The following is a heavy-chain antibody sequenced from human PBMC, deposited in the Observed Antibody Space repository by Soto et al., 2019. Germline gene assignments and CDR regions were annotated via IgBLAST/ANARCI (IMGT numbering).Heavy chain of an antibody. CDR2: IDPSDSYI. J-gene: IGHJ6*02. V-gene: IGHV5-10-1*01. CDR1: GYSFTNYW. Sequence: GESLKISCKGSGYSFTNYWITWVRQMPGKGLEWMGRIDPSDSYINYSPSFQGHVTISAAKSINTAYLQWSSLKASDTAMYYCARLMVPYYYYGMDVWDQGTTVTVSS. D-gene: IGHD2-8*01. CDR3: ARLMVPYYYYGMDV.